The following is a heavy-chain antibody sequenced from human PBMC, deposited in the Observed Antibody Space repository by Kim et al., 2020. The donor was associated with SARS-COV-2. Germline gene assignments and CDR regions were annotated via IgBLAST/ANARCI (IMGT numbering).Heavy chain of an antibody. CDR2: VYYSGGA. CDR1: GGSISSSY. Sequence: SETLSLTCTVSGGSISSSYWSWIRQPPGKGLEWIGYVYYSGGANHNPSLKSRVTISLDTSKNHSSLNLTSVTAADTAVYFCARRGGNRWYDNWYDPWGQGTLVSVSS. J-gene: IGHJ5*02. CDR3: ARRGGNRWYDNWYDP. V-gene: IGHV4-59*13. D-gene: IGHD6-13*01.